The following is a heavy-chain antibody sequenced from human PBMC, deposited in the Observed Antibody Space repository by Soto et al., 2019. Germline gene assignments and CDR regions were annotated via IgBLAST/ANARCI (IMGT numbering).Heavy chain of an antibody. CDR1: GGSISSYY. CDR3: ARHHDS. V-gene: IGHV4-59*08. Sequence: QVQLQESGPGLVKPSETLSLTCTVSGGSISSYYWSWIRQPPGKGLEWIGYIYYSGSTNYNPSLKSRFSILVLTSKNQFSLNLSYVPAADTAVYYCARHHDSSGQGTLVTVSS. J-gene: IGHJ4*02. CDR2: IYYSGST.